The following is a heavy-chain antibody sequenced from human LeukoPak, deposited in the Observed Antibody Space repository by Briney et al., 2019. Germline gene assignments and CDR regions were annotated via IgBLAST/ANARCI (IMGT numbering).Heavy chain of an antibody. Sequence: PSETLSLTCTVSGGSISSSSYYWGWIRQPPGKGLEWIGYIYYSGSTYYNPSLKSRVTISVDTSKNQFSLKLSSVTAADTAVYYCARAGGYGYDRTYFDYWGQGTLVTVSS. CDR2: IYYSGST. V-gene: IGHV4-31*03. CDR3: ARAGGYGYDRTYFDY. CDR1: GGSISSSSYY. D-gene: IGHD5-18*01. J-gene: IGHJ4*02.